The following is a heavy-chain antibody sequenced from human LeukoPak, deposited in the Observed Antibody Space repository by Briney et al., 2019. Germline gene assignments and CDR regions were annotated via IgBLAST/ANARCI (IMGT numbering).Heavy chain of an antibody. CDR1: GGSISSSSYY. CDR3: ARGVWYSSGWYDY. D-gene: IGHD6-19*01. V-gene: IGHV4-39*07. J-gene: IGHJ4*02. CDR2: IYYSGST. Sequence: PSETLSLTCTVSGGSISSSSYYWGWIRQPPGKGLEWIGSIYYSGSTYYNPSLKSRVTISVDTSKNQFSLKLSSVTAADTAVYYCARGVWYSSGWYDYWGQGTLVTVSS.